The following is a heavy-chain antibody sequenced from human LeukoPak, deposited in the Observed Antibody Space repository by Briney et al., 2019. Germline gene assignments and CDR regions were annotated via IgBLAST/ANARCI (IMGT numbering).Heavy chain of an antibody. J-gene: IGHJ4*02. CDR2: INHSGST. D-gene: IGHD3-10*01. CDR3: AVLWFGELLWGDY. V-gene: IGHV4-34*01. CDR1: GGSFSGYY. Sequence: PSETLSLTCAVYGGSFSGYYWSWIRQPPGKGLEWIGEINHSGSTNYNPSLKSRVTISVDKSKNQFSLKLSSVTAADTAVYYCAVLWFGELLWGDYWGQGTLVTVSS.